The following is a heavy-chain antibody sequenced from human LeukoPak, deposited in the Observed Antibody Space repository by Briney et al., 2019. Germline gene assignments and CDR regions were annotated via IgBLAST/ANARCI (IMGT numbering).Heavy chain of an antibody. D-gene: IGHD4-17*01. CDR1: GGSIDITNY. V-gene: IGHV4-4*02. CDR3: ARAQTDYGDYALDY. Sequence: PSETLSLTCGVSGGSIDITNYWSWVRQAPGKGLEWIGEIAHDGTTNYNPSLRSRVAMSFDRANNQFSLSLSSVTAADTAVYYCARAQTDYGDYALDYWGQGTLVTVSS. J-gene: IGHJ4*02. CDR2: IAHDGTT.